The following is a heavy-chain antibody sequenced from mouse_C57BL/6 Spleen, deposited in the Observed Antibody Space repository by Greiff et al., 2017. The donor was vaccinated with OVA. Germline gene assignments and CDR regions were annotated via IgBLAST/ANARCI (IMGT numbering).Heavy chain of an antibody. Sequence: EVQGVESGGGLVKPGGSLKLSCAASGFTFSSYAMSWVRQTPEKRLEWVATISDGGSYTYYPDNVKGRFTISRDNAKNNLYLQMSHLKSEDTAMDYCARERDSNHWYFDVWGTGTTVTVSS. CDR3: ARERDSNHWYFDV. CDR1: GFTFSSYA. J-gene: IGHJ1*03. D-gene: IGHD3-3*01. V-gene: IGHV5-4*01. CDR2: ISDGGSYT.